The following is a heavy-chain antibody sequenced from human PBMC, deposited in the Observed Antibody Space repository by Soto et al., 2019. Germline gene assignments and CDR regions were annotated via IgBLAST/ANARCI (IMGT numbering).Heavy chain of an antibody. Sequence: QVQLVQSGAEVKKPGASVKVSCKASGYTFTSYGISWVRQAPGQGLEWMGWISAYNGNTNYAQKLQGRVTMTTDTSTSTAYMELRSLGSDDTAVYYCARERREEQPSGGFGWFDPWGQGTLVTVSS. D-gene: IGHD3-10*01. CDR3: ARERREEQPSGGFGWFDP. CDR1: GYTFTSYG. CDR2: ISAYNGNT. V-gene: IGHV1-18*01. J-gene: IGHJ5*02.